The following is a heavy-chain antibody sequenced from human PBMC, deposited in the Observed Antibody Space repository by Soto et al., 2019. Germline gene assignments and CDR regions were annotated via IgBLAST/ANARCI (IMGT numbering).Heavy chain of an antibody. CDR1: GFTFSNAW. Sequence: GGSLRLSCAASGFTFSNAWMSWVRQAPGKGLEWVGRIKSKTDGGTTDYAAPVKGRFTIYRDDSKNTLYLQMNSLKTEDTAVYYCTTEVGSGWYFYWGQGTLVTVSS. V-gene: IGHV3-15*01. J-gene: IGHJ4*02. CDR3: TTEVGSGWYFY. CDR2: IKSKTDGGTT. D-gene: IGHD6-19*01.